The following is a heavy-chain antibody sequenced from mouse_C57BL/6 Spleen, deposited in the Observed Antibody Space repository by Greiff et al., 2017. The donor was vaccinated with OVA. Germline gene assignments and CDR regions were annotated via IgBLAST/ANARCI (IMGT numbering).Heavy chain of an antibody. CDR2: IYPGDGDT. Sequence: QVQLQQSGAELVKPGASVKISCKASGYAFSSYLMNWVKQRPGKGLEWIGQIYPGDGDTNYNGKFKGKATLTADKSSSTAYMQLSSLTSEDSAVYFCARWGSSGPYFDYWGQGTTLTVSS. V-gene: IGHV1-80*01. J-gene: IGHJ2*01. CDR3: ARWGSSGPYFDY. CDR1: GYAFSSYL. D-gene: IGHD3-2*02.